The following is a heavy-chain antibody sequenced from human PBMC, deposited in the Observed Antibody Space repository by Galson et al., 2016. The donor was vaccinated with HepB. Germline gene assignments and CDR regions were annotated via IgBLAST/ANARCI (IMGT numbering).Heavy chain of an antibody. D-gene: IGHD3-3*01. Sequence: SLRLSCAGSGVTFGDFYMNWIRQAPGKGLEWISYITSSGTYTNYADSVKGRFTISRDNAKNLLFLQMNSLRVEDTAVYFCARTARFGLAIAAPYDAFDLWGQGTTVAVSS. CDR2: ITSSGTYT. V-gene: IGHV3-11*06. CDR3: ARTARFGLAIAAPYDAFDL. J-gene: IGHJ3*01. CDR1: GVTFGDFY.